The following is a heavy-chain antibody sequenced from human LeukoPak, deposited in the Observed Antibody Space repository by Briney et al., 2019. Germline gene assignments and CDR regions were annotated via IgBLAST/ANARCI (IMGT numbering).Heavy chain of an antibody. V-gene: IGHV1-18*01. CDR1: GYTFTSYD. Sequence: ASVKVSCKASGYTFTSYDVTWVRQAPGQGLEWMGWISVYNGNINYAQKFQGRVTMTTDTSTTTAYMEPRSLRSDDTAVYYCARTDYNLLTGYHIPNFDYWGQGTLVTVSS. CDR2: ISVYNGNI. J-gene: IGHJ4*02. CDR3: ARTDYNLLTGYHIPNFDY. D-gene: IGHD3-9*01.